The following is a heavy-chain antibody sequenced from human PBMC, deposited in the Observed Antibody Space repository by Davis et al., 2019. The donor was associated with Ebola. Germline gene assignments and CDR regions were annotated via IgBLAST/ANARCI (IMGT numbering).Heavy chain of an antibody. CDR3: GSVGGVGDSSLEAFDV. CDR2: IYHSVRT. D-gene: IGHD3-16*01. Sequence: MPGGSLRLSCTASGGSISSYYWSWIRQPPGKGLEWLAYIYHSVRTNYNPSLKSRVTISLDTSKNQFSLKVNSVTAADTAVYYRGSVGGVGDSSLEAFDVWGHGTVVSVSS. CDR1: GGSISSYY. J-gene: IGHJ3*01. V-gene: IGHV4-59*01.